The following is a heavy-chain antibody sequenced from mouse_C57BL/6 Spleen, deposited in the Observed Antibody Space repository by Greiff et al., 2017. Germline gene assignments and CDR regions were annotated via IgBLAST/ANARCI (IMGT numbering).Heavy chain of an antibody. D-gene: IGHD2-1*01. CDR2: ISGGGGNT. CDR1: GFTFSSYT. Sequence: EVQRVESGGGLVKPGGSLKLSCAASGFTFSSYTMSWVRQTPEKRLEWVATISGGGGNTYYPDSVKGRFTISRDNAKNTLYLQMSSLRSEDTALXYCASLLPLFAYWGQGTLVTVSA. V-gene: IGHV5-9*01. CDR3: ASLLPLFAY. J-gene: IGHJ3*01.